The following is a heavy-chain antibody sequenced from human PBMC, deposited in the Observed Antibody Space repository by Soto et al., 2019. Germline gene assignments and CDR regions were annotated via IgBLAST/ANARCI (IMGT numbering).Heavy chain of an antibody. V-gene: IGHV3-15*01. CDR1: GFTFSNAW. CDR2: IKSKTDGGTT. D-gene: IGHD3-3*01. Sequence: VQLVESGGGLVKPGGSLRLSCAASGFTFSNAWMSWVRQAPGKGLEWVGRIKSKTDGGTTDYAAPVKGRFTISRDDSKNTLYLQMNSLKTEDTAVYYCTTFKGAATYYDFWSGYPDYWGQGTLVTVSS. J-gene: IGHJ4*02. CDR3: TTFKGAATYYDFWSGYPDY.